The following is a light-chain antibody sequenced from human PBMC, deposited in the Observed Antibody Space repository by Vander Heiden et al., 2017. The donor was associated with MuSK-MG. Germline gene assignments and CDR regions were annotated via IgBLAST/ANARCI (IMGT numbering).Light chain of an antibody. J-gene: IGLJ2*01. CDR2: QDS. Sequence: SYALTQPPSVSVSPGQTASITCSGDNLGDKYACWYQQKPGQSPVLVIYQDSKRPSGIPERFSGSNSGNTATLTISGTQAMDEADYYCQAWDSSIVFGGGTKLTVL. V-gene: IGLV3-1*01. CDR3: QAWDSSIV. CDR1: NLGDKY.